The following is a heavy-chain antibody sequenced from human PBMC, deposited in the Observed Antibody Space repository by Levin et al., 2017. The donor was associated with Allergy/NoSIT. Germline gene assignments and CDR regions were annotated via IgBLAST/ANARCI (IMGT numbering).Heavy chain of an antibody. V-gene: IGHV4-39*01. CDR1: GGSFSSSTYY. CDR3: ARRLGSGRPYFDY. J-gene: IGHJ4*02. D-gene: IGHD6-19*01. CDR2: FYYSGST. Sequence: PSETLSLTCTVSGGSFSSSTYYWGWIRQPPGKGLEWIGSFYYSGSTSYNPSLNSRVTLSVDTSKNQFSLRLTSVTPADTAVYYCARRLGSGRPYFDYWGQGTLVTVSS.